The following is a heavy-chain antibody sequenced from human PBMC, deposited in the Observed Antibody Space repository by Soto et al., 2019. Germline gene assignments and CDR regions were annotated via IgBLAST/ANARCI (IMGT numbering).Heavy chain of an antibody. Sequence: PGGSLRLSCAASGFTFSRYTMSWVRQAPGKGLEWISGISGSGSSTYDADSVKGRFTISRDKSRTTLYLEMNTLRAEDTAVYYCATGGSDYSYYFDCWGQGTLVTVSS. CDR2: ISGSGSST. CDR1: GFTFSRYT. V-gene: IGHV3-23*01. D-gene: IGHD3-22*01. J-gene: IGHJ4*02. CDR3: ATGGSDYSYYFDC.